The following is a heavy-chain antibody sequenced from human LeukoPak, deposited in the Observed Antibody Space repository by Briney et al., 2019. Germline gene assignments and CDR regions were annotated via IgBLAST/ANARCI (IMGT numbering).Heavy chain of an antibody. Sequence: ASVKVSCKASGYTFTSYYMHWVRQAPGQGLEWMGIINPSGGSTSYAQKFQGRVTMTRDMSTSTVYMDLSSLRSEDTAVYYCARDGRGTAARPAYYFDYWGQGTLVTVSS. CDR2: INPSGGST. CDR3: ARDGRGTAARPAYYFDY. J-gene: IGHJ4*02. V-gene: IGHV1-46*01. CDR1: GYTFTSYY. D-gene: IGHD6-6*01.